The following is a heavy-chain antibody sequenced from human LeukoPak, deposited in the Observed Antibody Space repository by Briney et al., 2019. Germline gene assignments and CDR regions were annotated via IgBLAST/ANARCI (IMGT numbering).Heavy chain of an antibody. D-gene: IGHD6-13*01. J-gene: IGHJ6*02. CDR2: ISSSSSYI. Sequence: PGGSLRLSCAASGFTFSSYSMNWVRQAPGKGLEWVSSISSSSSYIYYADSVKGRFTISRDNAKNSLYLQMNSLRAEDTAVYYCARVSSSSLYYHYYYGMDVWGQGTTVTVSS. V-gene: IGHV3-21*01. CDR3: ARVSSSSLYYHYYYGMDV. CDR1: GFTFSSYS.